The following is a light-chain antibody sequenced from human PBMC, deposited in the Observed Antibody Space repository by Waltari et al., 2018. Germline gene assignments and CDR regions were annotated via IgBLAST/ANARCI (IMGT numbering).Light chain of an antibody. V-gene: IGLV2-14*01. Sequence: QSALAQPASVSGSPGQSITISCSGSSNDVGFYNYVSWYLQHPGKAPKLIIYDVNKRPSGISAHFSGSQSGNTASLTISGLQAEDEADYYCSSYTRSNTLVFGGGTKLTVL. CDR1: SNDVGFYNY. CDR2: DVN. J-gene: IGLJ2*01. CDR3: SSYTRSNTLV.